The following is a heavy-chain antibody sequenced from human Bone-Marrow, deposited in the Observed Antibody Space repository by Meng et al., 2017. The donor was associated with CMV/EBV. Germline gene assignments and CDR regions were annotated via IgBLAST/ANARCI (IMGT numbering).Heavy chain of an antibody. V-gene: IGHV3-7*01. J-gene: IGHJ6*02. CDR1: GCTFSSYE. D-gene: IGHD2-15*01. Sequence: GESLKTFCAASGCTFSSYEMNWVRQAPGKGLEWVANIKQDGSEKYYVDSVKGRFTISRDNAKNSLYLQMNSLRAEDTAVYYCARDDCSGGSCYDYYYYYGMDVWGQGTTVTVSS. CDR2: IKQDGSEK. CDR3: ARDDCSGGSCYDYYYYYGMDV.